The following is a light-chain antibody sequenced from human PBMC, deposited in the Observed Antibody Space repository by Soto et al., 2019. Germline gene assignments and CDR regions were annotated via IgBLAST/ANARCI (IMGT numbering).Light chain of an antibody. CDR1: SSNIGAGYE. Sequence: QSVLTQPPSVPEAPGQRVTISCTGSSSNIGAGYEAHWYQQVPGTAPKLLIYENNNRPSGVPDRFSGSKSGTSASLAITGLQAEDEAEYYCQSYDSSLSGYVFGTGTKVTV. J-gene: IGLJ1*01. V-gene: IGLV1-40*01. CDR3: QSYDSSLSGYV. CDR2: ENN.